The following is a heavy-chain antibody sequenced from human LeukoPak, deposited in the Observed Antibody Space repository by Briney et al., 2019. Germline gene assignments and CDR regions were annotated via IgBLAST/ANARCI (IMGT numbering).Heavy chain of an antibody. V-gene: IGHV5-51*01. D-gene: IGHD5-24*01. CDR1: GYSFNNYW. CDR3: ARLSRMATTLDAFDI. J-gene: IGHJ3*02. CDR2: IYPGDSDI. Sequence: GESLKIFRQGSGYSFNNYWIGWVRQMPGKGPEGMGIIYPGDSDIRYSPSFQAQAPIPAHISISTAYLQWSSLKASDTAMYYCARLSRMATTLDAFDIWGQGTMVTVSS.